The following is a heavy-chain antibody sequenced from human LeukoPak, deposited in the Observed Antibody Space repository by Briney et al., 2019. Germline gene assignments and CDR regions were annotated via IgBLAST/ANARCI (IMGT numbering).Heavy chain of an antibody. V-gene: IGHV4-61*05. J-gene: IGHJ4*02. D-gene: IGHD6-13*01. CDR2: IYYSGST. CDR3: ARHTSSSSDY. CDR1: GGSISSSTYY. Sequence: SETLSLTCTVSGGSISSSTYYWGWIRQPPGKGLEWIGYIYYSGSTHYNPSLKSRVTISVDTSKNQFSLKLSSVTAADTAVYYCARHTSSSSDYWGQGTLVTVSS.